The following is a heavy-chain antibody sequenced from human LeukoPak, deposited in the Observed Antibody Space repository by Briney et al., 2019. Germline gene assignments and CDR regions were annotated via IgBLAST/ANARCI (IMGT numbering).Heavy chain of an antibody. CDR1: GGSINSDTHY. D-gene: IGHD5-18*01. CDR3: GRHGGNSYGFLFFDN. J-gene: IGHJ4*02. V-gene: IGHV4-39*01. Sequence: SETLSLTCDVSGGSINSDTHYWGWVRQPPGKGLEWIGSLLSTGNTFYEPSLKSRVTISVDTSKNQFSLKMNFETAADTAVYYCGRHGGNSYGFLFFDNWGQGTLVTASS. CDR2: LLSTGNT.